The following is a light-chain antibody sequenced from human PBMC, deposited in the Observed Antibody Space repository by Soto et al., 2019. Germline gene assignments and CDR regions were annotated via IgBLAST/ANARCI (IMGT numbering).Light chain of an antibody. CDR2: GNH. Sequence: QAVLTQPPSVSGAPGQRVIISCTGSSSNIGAGYEVHWYQQLPGTAPKLLIYGNHSRPSGVPDRFSASTSGTSASLAITGCQAEDEADYYCQSYDSWLRVLLGGGTKLTVL. V-gene: IGLV1-40*01. J-gene: IGLJ2*01. CDR3: QSYDSWLRVL. CDR1: SSNIGAGYE.